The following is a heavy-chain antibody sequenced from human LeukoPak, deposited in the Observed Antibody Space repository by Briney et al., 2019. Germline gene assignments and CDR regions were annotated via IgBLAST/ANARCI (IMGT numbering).Heavy chain of an antibody. CDR3: AGRGIVTGYFDF. Sequence: SETLSLTCTVSGDSITNSNFYWGWICQSPGKGLEWIGSIFHSGSTNYNPSLKSRVTISVDTSKNQFYLRVRSVTAAETALYYCAGRGIVTGYFDFWGRGTLVTVSS. V-gene: IGHV4-39*01. J-gene: IGHJ4*02. CDR2: IFHSGST. CDR1: GDSITNSNFY. D-gene: IGHD3-9*01.